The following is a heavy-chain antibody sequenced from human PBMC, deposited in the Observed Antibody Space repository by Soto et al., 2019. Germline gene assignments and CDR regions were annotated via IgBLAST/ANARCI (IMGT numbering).Heavy chain of an antibody. J-gene: IGHJ5*02. CDR3: ARERTRGFDP. Sequence: QVHLVQSGAEVRKPGASVKVSCKASGYTFTSYDINWVRQATGQGLEWTGWMNPNSGNTAYAQKFQGRVTMTRNTSISTAHMELSSLRSEDTAVYYCARERTRGFDPWGQGSLVTVSS. V-gene: IGHV1-8*01. CDR2: MNPNSGNT. CDR1: GYTFTSYD.